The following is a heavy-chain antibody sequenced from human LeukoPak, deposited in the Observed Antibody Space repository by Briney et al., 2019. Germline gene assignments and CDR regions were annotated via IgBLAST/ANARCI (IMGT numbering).Heavy chain of an antibody. D-gene: IGHD1-1*01. J-gene: IGHJ4*02. V-gene: IGHV3-7*04. CDR3: TRVTTNGYFEY. CDR1: GFTFSSFW. CDR2: IKFDDSEK. Sequence: QAGGSLRLSCAASGFTFSSFWMGWVRQAPGKGLEWVASIKFDDSEKHHVDSVKGRFTISRDNAENSLFLQMNGLRAEDTAVYFCTRVTTNGYFEYWGQGTLVTVSS.